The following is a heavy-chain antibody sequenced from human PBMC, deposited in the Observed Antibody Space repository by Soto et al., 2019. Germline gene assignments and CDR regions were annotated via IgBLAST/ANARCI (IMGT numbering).Heavy chain of an antibody. V-gene: IGHV5-10-1*04. CDR1: GFTFTNYW. CDR3: AGLPGGTVSHFDY. Sequence: ESPKLPCHGSGFTFTNYWITWVRQMPGKGLEWMGRIAPTYSYTNHSPSVQDQVPISADKPISTAYLQWSSLKASDTAMYYCAGLPGGTVSHFDYWGQGTLVTVSS. CDR2: IAPTYSYT. D-gene: IGHD4-17*01. J-gene: IGHJ4*02.